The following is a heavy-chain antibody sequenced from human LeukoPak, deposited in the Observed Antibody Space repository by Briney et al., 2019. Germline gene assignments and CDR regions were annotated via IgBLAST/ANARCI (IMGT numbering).Heavy chain of an antibody. D-gene: IGHD2-2*01. Sequence: GGSLRLSCAASGFTFSSYGMHWVRQAPGKGLEWVAFIRYDGSNKYYADSVKGRFTISRDNSENTLYLQMNSLRAEDTAVYYCAKSVVPAAIFWFDPWGQGTLVTVSS. V-gene: IGHV3-30*02. CDR1: GFTFSSYG. J-gene: IGHJ5*02. CDR3: AKSVVPAAIFWFDP. CDR2: IRYDGSNK.